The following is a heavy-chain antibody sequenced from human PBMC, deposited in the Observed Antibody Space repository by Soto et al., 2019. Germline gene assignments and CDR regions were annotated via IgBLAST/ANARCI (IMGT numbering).Heavy chain of an antibody. CDR1: GFTFDDYA. CDR2: ISWNSDKA. J-gene: IGHJ4*02. Sequence: EVQLVESGGGLAQPGRSLRLSCATSGFTFDDYAMHWVRQAPGKGLEWVSGISWNSDKADYVDSVKGRFTISRDNAKKSLYLQMNSLRGEDTAVYFCARTTWGYGEPLDSWGQGTPVTVSS. CDR3: ARTTWGYGEPLDS. D-gene: IGHD5-12*01. V-gene: IGHV3-9*01.